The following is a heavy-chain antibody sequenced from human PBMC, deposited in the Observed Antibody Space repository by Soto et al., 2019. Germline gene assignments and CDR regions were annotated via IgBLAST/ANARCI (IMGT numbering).Heavy chain of an antibody. Sequence: QVTLKESGPVLVKPTETLTLTCTVSGFSLSNARMGVSWIRQPPGQALEWLAHIFSNDEKSYSTSLKSRRTISKDTSKSQVVLTMTNMDPVDTATYYCARTVYRDFWSGLQKYYFDYWGQGTLVTVSS. D-gene: IGHD3-3*01. J-gene: IGHJ4*02. V-gene: IGHV2-26*01. CDR2: IFSNDEK. CDR1: GFSLSNARMG. CDR3: ARTVYRDFWSGLQKYYFDY.